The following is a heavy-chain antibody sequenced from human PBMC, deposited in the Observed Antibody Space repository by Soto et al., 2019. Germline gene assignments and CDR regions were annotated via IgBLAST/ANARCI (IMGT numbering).Heavy chain of an antibody. CDR3: ARDQGVRESPSHYAMDV. V-gene: IGHV3-48*03. CDR2: ISRVANTI. Sequence: PGGSLRLSCAASGFTFSSYDFNWVRQAPGKGLEWLSYISRVANTITYADSVKGRFTISRDDAKNSLSLQMNSLRVEDTAVYYCARDQGVRESPSHYAMDVWGQGTTVTVSS. CDR1: GFTFSSYD. J-gene: IGHJ6*02. D-gene: IGHD3-10*01.